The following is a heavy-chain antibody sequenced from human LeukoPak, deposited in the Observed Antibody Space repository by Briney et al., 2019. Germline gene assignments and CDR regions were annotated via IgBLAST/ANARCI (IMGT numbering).Heavy chain of an antibody. D-gene: IGHD3-10*01. CDR1: GFTFDDYA. CDR2: ISWNSGSI. CDR3: AKDPTSGSPNYYGMDV. V-gene: IGHV3-9*01. J-gene: IGHJ6*02. Sequence: GGSLRLSCAASGFTFDDYAMHWVRQAPGKGLEWVSGISWNSGSIGYADSVKGRFTISRDNAKNSLYLQMNSLRAEDTALYYCAKDPTSGSPNYYGMDVWGQGTTVTVSS.